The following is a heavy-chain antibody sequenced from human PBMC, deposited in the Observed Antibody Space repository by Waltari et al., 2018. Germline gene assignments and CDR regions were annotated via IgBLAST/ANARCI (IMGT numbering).Heavy chain of an antibody. D-gene: IGHD2-2*02. CDR1: GYTFTGYY. V-gene: IGHV1-2*06. CDR2: INPNSGGT. CDR3: ARDMCTSCYRGDAFDI. J-gene: IGHJ3*02. Sequence: QVQLVQSGAEVKKPGASVKVSCKASGYTFTGYYMHWVRQAPGQGLEWMGRINPNSGGTNYAQKFQGRVTMTRDTSISTAYMELSRLRSDDTAVYYCARDMCTSCYRGDAFDIWGQGTMVTVSS.